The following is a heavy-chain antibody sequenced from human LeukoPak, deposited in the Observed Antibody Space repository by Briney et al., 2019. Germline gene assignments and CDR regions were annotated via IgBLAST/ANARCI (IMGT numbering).Heavy chain of an antibody. D-gene: IGHD1-14*01. CDR2: INPNSRGT. CDR1: GYTFTGYY. Sequence: ASVKVSCKASGYTFTGYYMHWVRQAPGQGLEWMGRINPNSRGTNYAQKFQGRVTMTRDTSISTAYMELSRLRSDDTAVYYCARTTPYVRVPYYYYGMDVWGQGTTVTVSS. V-gene: IGHV1-2*06. J-gene: IGHJ6*02. CDR3: ARTTPYVRVPYYYYGMDV.